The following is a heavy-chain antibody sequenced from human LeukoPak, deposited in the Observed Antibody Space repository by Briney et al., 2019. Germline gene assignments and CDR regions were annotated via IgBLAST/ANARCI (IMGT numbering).Heavy chain of an antibody. CDR1: GFTFGDYA. D-gene: IGHD2-15*01. J-gene: IGHJ3*02. CDR2: IRSKAYGGTT. Sequence: GGSLRLSCTASGFTFGDYAMSWVRQAPGKGLEWVGFIRSKAYGGTTEYAASVKGRFTISRDDSKSIAYLQMNSLKTEDTAVYYCTREIYHYCSGGSCYPETPDAFDIWGQGTMVTVSS. CDR3: TREIYHYCSGGSCYPETPDAFDI. V-gene: IGHV3-49*04.